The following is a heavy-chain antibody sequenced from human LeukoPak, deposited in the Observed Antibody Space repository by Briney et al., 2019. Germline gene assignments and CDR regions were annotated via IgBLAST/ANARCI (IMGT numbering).Heavy chain of an antibody. CDR2: ISAYNGNT. CDR1: GYTFTSYY. V-gene: IGHV1-18*04. CDR3: ARGLQENLAWLKAFSAFDI. J-gene: IGHJ3*02. D-gene: IGHD5-24*01. Sequence: GASVKVSCKASGYTFTSYYMHWVRQAPGQGLEWMGWISAYNGNTNYAQKLQGRVTMTTDTSTNTAYMELRSLRSDDTAVYYCARGLQENLAWLKAFSAFDIWGQGTMVAVSS.